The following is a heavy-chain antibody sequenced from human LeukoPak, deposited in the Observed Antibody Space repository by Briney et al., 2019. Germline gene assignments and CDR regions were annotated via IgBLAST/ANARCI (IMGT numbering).Heavy chain of an antibody. CDR1: GFTFSSYG. D-gene: IGHD2-2*01. J-gene: IGHJ4*02. Sequence: QTGGSLRLSCAASGFTFSSYGMPWVRQASGQGPERVVFIRYDGSNKYYADSVKGRFTISRDNSKNTLYLQMNSLRAEDTAVYYCAPDIVVVPAAMPAFGYWGQGTLVTVSS. CDR3: APDIVVVPAAMPAFGY. V-gene: IGHV3-30*02. CDR2: IRYDGSNK.